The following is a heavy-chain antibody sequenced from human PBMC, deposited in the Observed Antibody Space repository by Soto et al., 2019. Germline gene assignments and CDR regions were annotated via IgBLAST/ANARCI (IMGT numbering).Heavy chain of an antibody. V-gene: IGHV3-23*01. CDR1: GFTFSNYA. J-gene: IGHJ5*01. CDR3: AKDHAREQFVRGENWFDS. D-gene: IGHD6-6*01. CDR2: ISGSVVRT. Sequence: PGGSLRLSCSASGFTFSNYAMSWARQAPGKGLEWVSTISGSVVRTYYADSVKGRFTISRDNFKNTLDLQMNSLRAEDTAIYYCAKDHAREQFVRGENWFDSWGQGTRVTFSS.